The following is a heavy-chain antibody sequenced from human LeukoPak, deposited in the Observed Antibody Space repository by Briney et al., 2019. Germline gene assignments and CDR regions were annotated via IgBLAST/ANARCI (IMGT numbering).Heavy chain of an antibody. J-gene: IGHJ6*02. CDR1: GFTFSSYD. CDR3: ARARVNIAAAGTLTSFGMDV. CDR2: IGTAGDT. Sequence: PGGFLRLSCAASGFTFSSYDMHWVRQATGKGLEWASAIGTAGDTYYPGSVKGRFTISRENAKNSLYLQMNSLRAGDTAVYYCARARVNIAAAGTLTSFGMDVWGQGTTVTVSS. V-gene: IGHV3-13*01. D-gene: IGHD6-13*01.